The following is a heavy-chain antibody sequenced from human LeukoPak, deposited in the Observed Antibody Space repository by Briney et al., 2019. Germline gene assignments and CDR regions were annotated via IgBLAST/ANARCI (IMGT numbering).Heavy chain of an antibody. Sequence: GGSLRLSCAASGFTFSSYSMNWVRQAPGKGLEWVSSISSSSSYIYYADSVKGRFTISRDNAKNSLYLQMNSLRAEDTAVYCCARVVGATGFDPWGQGTLVTVSS. V-gene: IGHV3-21*01. CDR1: GFTFSSYS. J-gene: IGHJ5*02. CDR2: ISSSSSYI. D-gene: IGHD1-26*01. CDR3: ARVVGATGFDP.